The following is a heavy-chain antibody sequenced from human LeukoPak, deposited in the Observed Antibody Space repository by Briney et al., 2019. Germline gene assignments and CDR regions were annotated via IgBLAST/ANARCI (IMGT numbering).Heavy chain of an antibody. CDR2: IIPIFGTA. Sequence: ASVKVSCKASGGTFSSYAISWVRQAPGQGLEWMGGIIPIFGTANYAQKFQGRVTITADESTSTAYMELSSLRSEDTAVYYCAGFLVEMATPVGDWGQGTLVTVS. V-gene: IGHV1-69*13. CDR3: AGFLVEMATPVGD. D-gene: IGHD5-24*01. CDR1: GGTFSSYA. J-gene: IGHJ4*02.